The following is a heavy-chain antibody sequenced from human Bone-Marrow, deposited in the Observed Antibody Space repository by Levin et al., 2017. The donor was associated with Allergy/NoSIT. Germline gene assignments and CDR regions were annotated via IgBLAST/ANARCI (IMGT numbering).Heavy chain of an antibody. V-gene: IGHV3-11*03. CDR3: ARIKWRLTGYYIDY. Sequence: GGSLTLSCAASGFTFSDYYMSWIRQAPGQGLEWLSYISGSSSYTNNADSVKGRFTISRDNTKNSLYLQMNSLRAEDTAVYYCARIKWRLTGYYIDYWGQGTLVTVSS. CDR1: GFTFSDYY. CDR2: ISGSSSYT. J-gene: IGHJ4*02. D-gene: IGHD3-9*01.